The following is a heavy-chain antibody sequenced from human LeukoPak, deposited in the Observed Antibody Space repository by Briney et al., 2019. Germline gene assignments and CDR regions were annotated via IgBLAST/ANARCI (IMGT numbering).Heavy chain of an antibody. CDR2: INPNSGGT. V-gene: IGHV1-2*02. Sequence: ASVKVSCKASGYTFTGYYMHWVRQAPGQGLEWMGWINPNSGGTNYAQKFQGGVTMTRDTSISTAYMELSRLRSDDTAVYYCAREARRYCSSTSCPISYWGQGTLVTVSP. D-gene: IGHD2-2*01. CDR3: AREARRYCSSTSCPISY. CDR1: GYTFTGYY. J-gene: IGHJ4*02.